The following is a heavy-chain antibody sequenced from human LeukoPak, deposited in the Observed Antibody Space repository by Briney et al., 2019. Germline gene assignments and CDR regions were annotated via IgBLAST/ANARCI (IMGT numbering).Heavy chain of an antibody. J-gene: IGHJ3*02. CDR2: FDPEDGET. V-gene: IGHV1-24*01. CDR3: ATNGGTDDAFDI. D-gene: IGHD3-16*01. Sequence: ASVKVSCKVSGYTLTELSMHWVRQAPGKGLEWMGGFDPEDGETIYAQKFQGRVTMTEDTSTDTAYMELSRLRTEDTAVYYCATNGGTDDAFDIWGQGTMVTVSS. CDR1: GYTLTELS.